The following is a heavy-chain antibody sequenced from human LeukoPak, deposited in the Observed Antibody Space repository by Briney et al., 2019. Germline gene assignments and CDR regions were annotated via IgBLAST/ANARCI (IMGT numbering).Heavy chain of an antibody. D-gene: IGHD5-24*01. CDR2: IFYSGST. Sequence: SETLSLTCTVSSGSISTSNYYWGWVRQPPGKALEWIGNIFYSGSTYYSPSLKSRVTISLDTSRNQFSLKLNSVTAADTAVYYCASRPPVEMAIDYWGQGTLVTVSS. CDR3: ASRPPVEMAIDY. J-gene: IGHJ4*02. CDR1: SGSISTSNYY. V-gene: IGHV4-39*01.